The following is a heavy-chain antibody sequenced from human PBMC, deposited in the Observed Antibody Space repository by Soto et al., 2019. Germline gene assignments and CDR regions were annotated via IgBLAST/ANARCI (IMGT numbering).Heavy chain of an antibody. CDR2: IYYSGST. CDR3: ARHGSAPLLLWFGELSPPAYYFDY. V-gene: IGHV4-39*01. D-gene: IGHD3-10*01. J-gene: IGHJ4*02. CDR1: GGSIRSSAYY. Sequence: SETLSLTCTVSGGSIRSSAYYWGWIRQPPGKGLEWIGNIYYSGSTNYNPSLKSRVTISVDTSKNQFSLKLSSVTAADTAVYYCARHGSAPLLLWFGELSPPAYYFDYWGQGTLVTVSS.